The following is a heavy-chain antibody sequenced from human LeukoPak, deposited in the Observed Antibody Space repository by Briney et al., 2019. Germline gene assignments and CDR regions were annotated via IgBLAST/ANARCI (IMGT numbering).Heavy chain of an antibody. V-gene: IGHV3-74*01. CDR3: ARRIQGMAPYYFDY. D-gene: IGHD5-24*01. CDR2: INSDGGST. Sequence: PGGSLRLSCGASGFTFSNYWMHWVRQAPGKGLVWVSRINSDGGSTSYADSVKGRFTISRDNAKNTLYLQMNSLRAEDTAVYYCARRIQGMAPYYFDYWGQGTLVTVSS. CDR1: GFTFSNYW. J-gene: IGHJ4*02.